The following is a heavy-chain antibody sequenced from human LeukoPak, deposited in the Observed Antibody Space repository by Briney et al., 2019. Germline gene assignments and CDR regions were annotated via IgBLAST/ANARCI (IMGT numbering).Heavy chain of an antibody. CDR1: RFTFSSYS. J-gene: IGHJ4*02. D-gene: IGHD6-6*01. CDR2: ISSSSSYI. V-gene: IGHV3-21*01. CDR3: ARDGEQLALDY. Sequence: GGSLRLSCAASRFTFSSYSMNWVRQAPGKGLEWVSSISSSSSYIYYADSVKGRFTISRDNAKNSLYLQMNSLRAEGTAVYYCARDGEQLALDYWGQGTLVTVSS.